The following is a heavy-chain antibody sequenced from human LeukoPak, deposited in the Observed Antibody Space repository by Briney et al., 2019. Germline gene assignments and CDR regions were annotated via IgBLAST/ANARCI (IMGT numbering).Heavy chain of an antibody. V-gene: IGHV4-30-4*08. Sequence: SETLSLTRTVSGGSISSGDYYWSWIRQPPGKGLEWFGYIYYSGSTYYNPSLKSRVTISVDTSKNQFSLKLSSVTAADTAVYYCAITGDFWSGYRFEYWGQGTLVTVSS. J-gene: IGHJ4*02. D-gene: IGHD3-3*01. CDR2: IYYSGST. CDR1: GGSISSGDYY. CDR3: AITGDFWSGYRFEY.